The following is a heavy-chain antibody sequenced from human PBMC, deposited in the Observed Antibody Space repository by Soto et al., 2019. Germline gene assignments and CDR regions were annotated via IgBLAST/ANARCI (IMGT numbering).Heavy chain of an antibody. CDR2: ISYDGSNK. J-gene: IGHJ4*02. Sequence: QVQLVESGGGVVQPGRSPRLSCAASGFTFSSYGMHWVRQAPGKGLEWVAVISYDGSNKYYADSVKGRFTISRDNSKNTLYLQMISLRAEDTAVYYCAKDFCHYFDYWGQGTLVTVSS. V-gene: IGHV3-30*18. CDR3: AKDFCHYFDY. CDR1: GFTFSSYG.